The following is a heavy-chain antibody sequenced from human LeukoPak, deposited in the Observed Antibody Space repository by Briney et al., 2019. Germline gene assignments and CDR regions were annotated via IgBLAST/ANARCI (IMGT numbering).Heavy chain of an antibody. CDR3: ARGPYSYDSSGAFAI. J-gene: IGHJ3*02. D-gene: IGHD3-22*01. Sequence: SETLSLTCTVSSDSISSGDYYWSWIRQPAGKGLEWIGRISSSGSTNYNPSLKSRVTISVDTSKNQFSLKLSSVTAADTAVYFCARGPYSYDSSGAFAIWGQGTMVTVSS. V-gene: IGHV4-61*02. CDR1: SDSISSGDYY. CDR2: ISSSGST.